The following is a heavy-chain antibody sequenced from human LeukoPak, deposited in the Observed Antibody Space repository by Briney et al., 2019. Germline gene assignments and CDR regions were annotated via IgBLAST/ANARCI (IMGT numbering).Heavy chain of an antibody. V-gene: IGHV4-34*01. CDR1: GGSFSGHY. J-gene: IGHJ4*02. CDR3: ARGGWELPEGYFDF. CDR2: TNGSGST. Sequence: PSETLSLTCAVYGGSFSGHYWSWIRQSPGKGLEWIGETNGSGSTNYNPSLKSRVTISADTSKNQFPLKMTSVTAADTAVYFCARGGWELPEGYFDFWGQGTLVTVSS. D-gene: IGHD1-26*01.